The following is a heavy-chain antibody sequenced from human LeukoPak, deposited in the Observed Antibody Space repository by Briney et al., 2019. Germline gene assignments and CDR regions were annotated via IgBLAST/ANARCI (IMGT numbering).Heavy chain of an antibody. Sequence: PGGSLRLSCAASGFTFRSHEMNWVRQAPGKGLEWVAHIGSSGGTTHYADSVKGRFVISRDNFGGMVFLQLNSLRVEDTALYYCARDLHYYVAMDVWGQGTTVTVSS. D-gene: IGHD3-10*02. CDR1: GFTFRSHE. J-gene: IGHJ6*02. V-gene: IGHV3-48*03. CDR3: ARDLHYYVAMDV. CDR2: IGSSGGTT.